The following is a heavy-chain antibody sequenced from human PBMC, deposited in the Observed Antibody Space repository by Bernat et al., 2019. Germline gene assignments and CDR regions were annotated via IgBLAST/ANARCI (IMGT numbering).Heavy chain of an antibody. CDR2: ISYDGSDK. Sequence: QVQLVESGGGVVQPGTSLRLSCAASGFTFSNYGMHWVRQAPGKGLEWVAIISYDGSDKHYADSVKGRFTISRENSKNTLYLQMNSLGAEDTAVYYCGGFNWFDPWGQGTLVTVSS. CDR3: GGFNWFDP. CDR1: GFTFSNYG. D-gene: IGHD3-16*01. J-gene: IGHJ5*02. V-gene: IGHV3-30*03.